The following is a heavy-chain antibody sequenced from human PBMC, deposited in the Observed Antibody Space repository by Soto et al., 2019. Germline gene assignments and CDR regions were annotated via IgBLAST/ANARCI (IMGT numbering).Heavy chain of an antibody. J-gene: IGHJ3*01. V-gene: IGHV3-21*01. CDR2: ISHSGTYI. CDR1: GVAFGDYV. D-gene: IGHD2-2*01. Sequence: HGGSLRLSCAACGVAFGDYVMDGVRQATGRGLEWVASISHSGTYIFYADSVKGRFAISRDNAEGSLFLQMSSLRVEDTAIYYCASPRDYCVSTSNCFIAFDLWGQGTRVTVSS. CDR3: ASPRDYCVSTSNCFIAFDL.